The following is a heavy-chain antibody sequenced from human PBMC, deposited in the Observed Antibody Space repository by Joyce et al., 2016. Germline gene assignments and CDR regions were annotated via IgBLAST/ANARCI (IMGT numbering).Heavy chain of an antibody. CDR2: KSYDGSKT. D-gene: IGHD3-16*01. J-gene: IGHJ4*02. V-gene: IGHV3-30*18. Sequence: TFSTYGMHWVRQAPGKGLEWVAVKSYDGSKTFYADSVKGRFTISRDNSQSTLYLQMNSLRAEDTAVYYCAKDRTRYDYVLYFDYWGQGTLVTVSS. CDR3: AKDRTRYDYVLYFDY. CDR1: TFSTYG.